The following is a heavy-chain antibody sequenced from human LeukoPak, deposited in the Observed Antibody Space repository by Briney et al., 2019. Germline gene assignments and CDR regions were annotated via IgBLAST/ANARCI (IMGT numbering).Heavy chain of an antibody. V-gene: IGHV7-4-1*02. CDR2: INTNTGNP. CDR1: GYTFSSYA. Sequence: GASVKVSCKASGYTFSSYAMNWVRQAPGQGLEWMEWINTNTGNPTYAQGFTGRFVFSLDTSVSTAYLQISSLQAEDTAVYYCARSNNDGDYLGVGFDYWGQGTLVTVSS. J-gene: IGHJ4*02. D-gene: IGHD4-17*01. CDR3: ARSNNDGDYLGVGFDY.